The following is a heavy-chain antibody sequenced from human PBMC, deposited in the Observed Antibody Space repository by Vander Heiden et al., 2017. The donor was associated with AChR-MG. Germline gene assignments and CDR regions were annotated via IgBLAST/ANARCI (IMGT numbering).Heavy chain of an antibody. J-gene: IGHJ5*02. V-gene: IGHV3-23*01. Sequence: EVQLLESGGGLVQPGGSLRLSCAASGFTFSSYAMSWVRQAPGKGLEWVSAISGSGGSTYYADSVKGRFTISRDNSKNTLYLQMNSLRAEDTAVYYCAKGRAKYQLLPNWFDPWGQGTLVTVSS. CDR3: AKGRAKYQLLPNWFDP. CDR2: ISGSGGST. CDR1: GFTFSSYA. D-gene: IGHD2-2*01.